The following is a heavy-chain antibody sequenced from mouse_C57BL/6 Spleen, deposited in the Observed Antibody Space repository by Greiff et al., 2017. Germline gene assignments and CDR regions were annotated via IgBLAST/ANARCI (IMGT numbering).Heavy chain of an antibody. V-gene: IGHV1-78*01. CDR3: ARPLYYSNYGFAY. CDR1: GYTFTDHT. J-gene: IGHJ3*01. CDR2: IYPRDGST. D-gene: IGHD2-5*01. Sequence: VQLQQSDAELVKPGASVKISCKVSGYTFTDHTIHWMKQRPEQGLEWIGCIYPRDGSTKYNEKFKGKATLTADKSSSTAYMQLNSLTSEDSAVYFCARPLYYSNYGFAYWGQGTLVTVSA.